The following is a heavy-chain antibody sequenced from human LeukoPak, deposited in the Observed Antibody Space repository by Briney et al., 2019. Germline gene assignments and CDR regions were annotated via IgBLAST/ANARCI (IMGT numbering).Heavy chain of an antibody. CDR3: AKGIAIIASTPDY. Sequence: GGSLRLSCAASGFTFRSYAMTWVRQAPGKGLEWVSGISGSGDSTYYADSVKGRFTISRDNSKNTLYLQVNSLRADDTAVYYCAKGIAIIASTPDYWGQGTLVTVSS. J-gene: IGHJ4*02. CDR1: GFTFRSYA. CDR2: ISGSGDST. V-gene: IGHV3-23*01. D-gene: IGHD2-15*01.